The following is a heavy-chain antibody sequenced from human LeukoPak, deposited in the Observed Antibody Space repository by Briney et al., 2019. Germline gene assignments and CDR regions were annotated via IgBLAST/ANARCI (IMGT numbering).Heavy chain of an antibody. CDR3: ARDEESRRDAFDI. CDR2: INPNSGGT. J-gene: IGHJ3*02. Sequence: EASVKVSCKASGYTFTGYYMHWVRQAPGQGLEWMGWINPNSGGTNYAQKFQGRVTMTRDTSISTAYMELSRLRSDDTAAYYCARDEESRRDAFDIWGQGTMVTVSS. CDR1: GYTFTGYY. V-gene: IGHV1-2*02.